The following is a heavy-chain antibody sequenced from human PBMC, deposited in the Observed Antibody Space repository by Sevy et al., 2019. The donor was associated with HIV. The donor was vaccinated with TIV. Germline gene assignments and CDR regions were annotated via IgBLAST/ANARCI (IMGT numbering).Heavy chain of an antibody. V-gene: IGHV3-73*01. D-gene: IGHD4-17*01. CDR3: TCGYGCFDF. J-gene: IGHJ4*02. CDR2: IRTKPNNYAT. CDR1: GFTFSDSA. Sequence: GGSLRLSCAASGFTFSDSAMFWVRQASGRGLEWVGRIRTKPNNYATALVASLKDRFSISRDDSKNTTYLQMNSLKAEDTAVYFCTCGYGCFDFWGQGALVTVSS.